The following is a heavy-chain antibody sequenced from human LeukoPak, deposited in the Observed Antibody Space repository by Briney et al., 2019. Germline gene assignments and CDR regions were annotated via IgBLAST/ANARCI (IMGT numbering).Heavy chain of an antibody. CDR3: ARDFGHYYYYMDV. V-gene: IGHV4-59*01. J-gene: IGHJ6*03. CDR1: GGSISSYY. Sequence: SETLSLTCTVSGGSISSYYWSWIRQPPGKGLEWIGYIYYSGSTNYNPSLKSRVTIPVDTSKNQFSLKLSSVTAADTAVYYCARDFGHYYYYMDVWGKGTTVTVSS. D-gene: IGHD3-10*01. CDR2: IYYSGST.